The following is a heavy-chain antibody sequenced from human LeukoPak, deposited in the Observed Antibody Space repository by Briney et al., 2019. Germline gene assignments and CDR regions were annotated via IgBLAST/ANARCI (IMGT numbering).Heavy chain of an antibody. Sequence: SETLSLTYTVSGGPISSYYWSWIRRPPGKGLEWIGYIYYSGSTNYNPSLKSRVTISVDTSKNQSSLKLCSVTAADTAVYYCARVNGRRDFDYWGQGTLVTVSS. D-gene: IGHD2-8*01. CDR1: GGPISSYY. CDR3: ARVNGRRDFDY. J-gene: IGHJ4*02. V-gene: IGHV4-59*01. CDR2: IYYSGST.